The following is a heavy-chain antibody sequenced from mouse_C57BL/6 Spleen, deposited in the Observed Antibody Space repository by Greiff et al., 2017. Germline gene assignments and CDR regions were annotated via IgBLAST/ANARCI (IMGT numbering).Heavy chain of an antibody. D-gene: IGHD2-1*01. Sequence: QVQLQQPGAELVKPGASVKVSCKASGYTFTSYWMHWVKQRPGQGLEWIGRIHPSDSDTTYNQKFKGKATLTVDKSSSTAYMQRSSLTSEDSAGEYWGIPGWGNYWYCDVWGTGTTVTVSS. CDR3: GIPGWGNYWYCDV. CDR1: GYTFTSYW. J-gene: IGHJ1*03. V-gene: IGHV1-74*01. CDR2: IHPSDSDT.